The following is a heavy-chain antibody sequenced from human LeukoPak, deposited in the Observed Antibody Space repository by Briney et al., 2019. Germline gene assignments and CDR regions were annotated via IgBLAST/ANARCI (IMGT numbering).Heavy chain of an antibody. D-gene: IGHD6-19*01. CDR3: ARGDPKIAVAGTFDY. CDR2: INHSGST. Sequence: SETLSLTCAVYGGSFSGYYWSWIRQPPGKGLEWIGEINHSGSTNYNPSLKSRVTISVDTYENQFSLKLSSVTAADTAVYYCARGDPKIAVAGTFDYWGQGTLVTVSS. V-gene: IGHV4-34*01. CDR1: GGSFSGYY. J-gene: IGHJ4*02.